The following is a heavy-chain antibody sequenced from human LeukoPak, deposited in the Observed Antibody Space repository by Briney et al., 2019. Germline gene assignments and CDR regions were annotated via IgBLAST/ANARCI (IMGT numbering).Heavy chain of an antibody. CDR1: GFTFSSYA. J-gene: IGHJ4*02. D-gene: IGHD3-10*01. V-gene: IGHV3-23*01. Sequence: AGGSLRLSCAASGFTFSSYAMSWVRQAPGKGLEWVSSISGSGGSTYYADSVKGRFTISRDNSKNTLYLQMNSLRAEDTAVYYCAKSGSGSYYIPSFDYWGQGTLVTVSS. CDR2: ISGSGGST. CDR3: AKSGSGSYYIPSFDY.